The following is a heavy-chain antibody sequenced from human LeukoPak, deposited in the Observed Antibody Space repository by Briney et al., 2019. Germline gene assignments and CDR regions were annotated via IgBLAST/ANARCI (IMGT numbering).Heavy chain of an antibody. V-gene: IGHV1-8*01. J-gene: IGHJ6*03. D-gene: IGHD3-22*01. Sequence: ASVKVSCKASGYTFTSYDIHWVRQATGQGIEWMGWMNPNSGNTGYEQKFQGRVTMTRNTSTSTVIMELSSLRSEDTAVYYCARVIPDDSSVYYYNYYYYMDVWGKGTTVTVSS. CDR2: MNPNSGNT. CDR1: GYTFTSYD. CDR3: ARVIPDDSSVYYYNYYYYMDV.